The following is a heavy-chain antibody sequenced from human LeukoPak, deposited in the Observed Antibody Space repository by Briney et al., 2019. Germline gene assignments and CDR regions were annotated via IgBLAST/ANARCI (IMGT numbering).Heavy chain of an antibody. V-gene: IGHV3-30*03. D-gene: IGHD6-13*01. CDR2: VSSDGSIK. J-gene: IGHJ4*02. CDR1: GFTFSSYG. CDR3: ARGYSSSWLGYFDY. Sequence: GGSLRLSCVASGFTFSSYGIHWVRQAPGKGLEWVAVVSSDGSIKYNADSVKGRFTISRDTSKNTVYLQMNSLGAEDTAFYYCARGYSSSWLGYFDYWGQGTLVTVSS.